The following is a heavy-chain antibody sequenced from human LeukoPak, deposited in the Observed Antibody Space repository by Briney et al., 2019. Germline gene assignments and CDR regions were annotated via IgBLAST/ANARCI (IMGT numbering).Heavy chain of an antibody. CDR2: IYSGGST. CDR1: GITVSSNY. Sequence: PGGSLRLSCAASGITVSSNYMSWVRQAPGKGLEWVSVIYSGGSTYYADSVKGRFTISRDNSKNMLYLQMNSLRAEDTAVYYCARGVARYYGSGSYDYWGQGTLVTVSS. CDR3: ARGVARYYGSGSYDY. V-gene: IGHV3-53*01. J-gene: IGHJ4*02. D-gene: IGHD3-10*01.